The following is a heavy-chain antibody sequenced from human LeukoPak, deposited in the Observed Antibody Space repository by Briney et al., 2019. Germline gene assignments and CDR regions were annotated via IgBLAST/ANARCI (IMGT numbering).Heavy chain of an antibody. V-gene: IGHV3-48*01. CDR1: GFTFSSYS. Sequence: GGSLRLSCAASGFTFSSYSMNWVRQAPGKWLEWVSYISISSSIIYYADSVKGRFTISRDNAKNSLYLQMNSLRAEDTAVYYCAKDTASSWWYFDLWGRGTLVTVSS. CDR2: ISISSSII. D-gene: IGHD5-18*01. J-gene: IGHJ2*01. CDR3: AKDTASSWWYFDL.